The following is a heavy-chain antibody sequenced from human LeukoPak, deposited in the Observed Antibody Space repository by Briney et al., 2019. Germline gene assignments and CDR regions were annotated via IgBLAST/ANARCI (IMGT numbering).Heavy chain of an antibody. CDR2: ISVYNGNT. Sequence: ASVKVSCKASGYTFTSYGISWVRQAPGQGLEWMGWISVYNGNTNYAQKLQGRVTMTTDTSTSTAYMELRSLRSEDTAVYYCATDARATIRAFDIWGQGTMVTVSS. CDR3: ATDARATIRAFDI. J-gene: IGHJ3*02. V-gene: IGHV1-18*01. D-gene: IGHD5-12*01. CDR1: GYTFTSYG.